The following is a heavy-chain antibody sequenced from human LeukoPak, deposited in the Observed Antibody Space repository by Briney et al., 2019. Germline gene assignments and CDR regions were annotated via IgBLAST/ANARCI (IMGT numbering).Heavy chain of an antibody. D-gene: IGHD3-22*01. CDR1: GFTFSSYD. J-gene: IGHJ4*02. CDR3: ARASYYDSSGIDY. V-gene: IGHV3-13*01. Sequence: GGSLRLSCAASGFTFSSYDMHWVRQAPGKGLEWVSAIGTAGDTYYPGSVKGRFTISRENAKNSLSLQMNSLRAGDTAVYYCARASYYDSSGIDYWGQGTLVTVSS. CDR2: IGTAGDT.